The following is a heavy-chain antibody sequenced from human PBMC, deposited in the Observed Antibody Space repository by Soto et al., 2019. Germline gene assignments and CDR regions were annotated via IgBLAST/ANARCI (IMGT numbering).Heavy chain of an antibody. D-gene: IGHD2-15*01. CDR2: IIPIFGTA. CDR1: GGTFSSYA. Sequence: GASVKVSCKASGGTFSSYAISWVRQAPGQGLEWMGGIIPIFGTANYAQRFQGRVTITADESTSTAYMELSSLRSEDTAVYYCQVVVAGRMLDYWGQGTLVTVSS. J-gene: IGHJ4*02. V-gene: IGHV1-69*13. CDR3: QVVVAGRMLDY.